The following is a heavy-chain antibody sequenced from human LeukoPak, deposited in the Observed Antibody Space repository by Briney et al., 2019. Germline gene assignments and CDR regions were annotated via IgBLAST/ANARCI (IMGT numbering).Heavy chain of an antibody. J-gene: IGHJ2*01. CDR3: AKSMTLQWRGFFDL. Sequence: GSLRLSCAASGFTFSTYAMSWVRQAPGKGLEWVSTISDSGANTYYADSVRGRFTISRDNSKNTLYLQKNSLRADDTAIYYCAKSMTLQWRGFFDLWGRGTHVTVSS. CDR2: ISDSGANT. V-gene: IGHV3-23*01. D-gene: IGHD6-19*01. CDR1: GFTFSTYA.